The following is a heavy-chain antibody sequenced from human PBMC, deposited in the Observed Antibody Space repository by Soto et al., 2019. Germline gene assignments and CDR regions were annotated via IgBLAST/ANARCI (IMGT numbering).Heavy chain of an antibody. Sequence: QITLNESGPTQVKPRQTLTLTCTFSGFSLTTSGVGVGWIRQSPGKAPEWLALIYWDDDKRYSPSLNSRLTITKDTSKKQVVLTMADLDPADTATYYCAHRVLRTVFGLVTTTAIYFDFWGQGTPVAVSS. V-gene: IGHV2-5*02. CDR2: IYWDDDK. J-gene: IGHJ4*02. D-gene: IGHD3-3*01. CDR3: AHRVLRTVFGLVTTTAIYFDF. CDR1: GFSLTTSGVG.